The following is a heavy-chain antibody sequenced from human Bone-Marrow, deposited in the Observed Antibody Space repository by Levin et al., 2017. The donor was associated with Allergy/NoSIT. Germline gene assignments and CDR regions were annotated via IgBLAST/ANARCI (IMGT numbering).Heavy chain of an antibody. CDR3: ARLSQWLDYAMDV. J-gene: IGHJ6*02. CDR2: INHTGST. CDR1: GGSVSDYS. V-gene: IGHV4-34*01. D-gene: IGHD6-19*01. Sequence: GSLRLSCAVYGGSVSDYSWSWIRQPPGKGLEWVGEINHTGSTNFNPSLKSRVSISVDMSKNQFPLKVNSVTAADSAVYFCARLSQWLDYAMDVWGQGTTVIVSS.